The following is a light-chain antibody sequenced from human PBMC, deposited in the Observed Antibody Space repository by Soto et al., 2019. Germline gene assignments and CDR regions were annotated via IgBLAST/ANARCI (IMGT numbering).Light chain of an antibody. CDR2: EVS. CDR3: TSHTSYSTRV. V-gene: IGLV2-14*01. CDR1: SSDVGGYNY. J-gene: IGLJ1*01. Sequence: QSALTQPASVSGSPGQSIAISCTGTSSDVGGYNYVSWYQQHPGKAPKLMIHEVSNRPSGVSDRFSGSKSGNTASLTISGLQADDEDYYYCTSHTSYSTRVFGTGTKLTVL.